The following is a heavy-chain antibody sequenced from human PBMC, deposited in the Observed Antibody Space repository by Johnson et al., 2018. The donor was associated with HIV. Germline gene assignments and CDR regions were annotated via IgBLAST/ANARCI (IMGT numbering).Heavy chain of an antibody. J-gene: IGHJ3*02. Sequence: QVQLVESGGGVVQPGRSLRLSCAASGFTFSSYAMHWVRQAPGKGLEWVAVISYDGSNKYYADSVKGRFTISRDNSKNTLYLQMNSLRADDTAVYYCARGGGYSIAAPSDAFDIWGQGTMVTVSS. CDR2: ISYDGSNK. D-gene: IGHD6-6*01. CDR3: ARGGGYSIAAPSDAFDI. V-gene: IGHV3-30-3*01. CDR1: GFTFSSYA.